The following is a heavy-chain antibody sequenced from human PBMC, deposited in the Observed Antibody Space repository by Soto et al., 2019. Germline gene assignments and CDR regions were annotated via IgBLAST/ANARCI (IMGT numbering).Heavy chain of an antibody. D-gene: IGHD3-16*02. V-gene: IGHV4-4*07. Sequence: SETLSLTCIVSGVSITNYYWSWIRQPAGKGLEGIGRIYSSGRTNYNPSLKSRVTISADTSKNQFSLKLSSLTAADTAVYYCARDVSPVVVDIWGQGTMVTVSS. J-gene: IGHJ3*02. CDR1: GVSITNYY. CDR2: IYSSGRT. CDR3: ARDVSPVVVDI.